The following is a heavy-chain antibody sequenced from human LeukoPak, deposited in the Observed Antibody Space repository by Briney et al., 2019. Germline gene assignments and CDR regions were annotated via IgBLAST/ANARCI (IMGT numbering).Heavy chain of an antibody. D-gene: IGHD4-23*01. V-gene: IGHV4-31*03. CDR1: GGSISSGGDY. J-gene: IGHJ3*02. CDR2: ISYSGTT. Sequence: PSQTLSLTCTVSGGSISSGGDYCSWIRQHPGNGLEWSGYISYSGTTYYSPAVQSRITISLDTSKNQFSLELSSGTAADTAVYYCARAAWRGSNSRDAFDIWGLGTVVTVSS. CDR3: ARAAWRGSNSRDAFDI.